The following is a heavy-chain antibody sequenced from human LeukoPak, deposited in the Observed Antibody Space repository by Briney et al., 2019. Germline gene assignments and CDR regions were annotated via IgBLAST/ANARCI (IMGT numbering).Heavy chain of an antibody. J-gene: IGHJ5*02. D-gene: IGHD3-22*01. Sequence: ASVKVSCKASGYTFTGYYMHWVRQAPGQGLEWMGWINPNSGGTNYAQKFQGRVTMTRDTSISTAYMELSRLRSDDTAVYYCARDHTSYYDSRGFDPWGQGTLVTVSS. V-gene: IGHV1-2*02. CDR2: INPNSGGT. CDR1: GYTFTGYY. CDR3: ARDHTSYYDSRGFDP.